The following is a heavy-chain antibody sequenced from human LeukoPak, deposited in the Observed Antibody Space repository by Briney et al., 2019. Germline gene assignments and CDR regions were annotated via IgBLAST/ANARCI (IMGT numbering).Heavy chain of an antibody. V-gene: IGHV1-18*01. CDR1: GYTFTSYG. CDR2: ISAYNGNT. J-gene: IGHJ3*02. CDR3: ARDLPTYYYDSSGPKDAFDI. Sequence: GASVKVSCKASGYTFTSYGISWVRQAPGQGLEWMGWISAYNGNTNYAQKLQGRVTMTTDTSTSTAYMELRSLRSDDTAVYYCARDLPTYYYDSSGPKDAFDIWGQGTMVTVSS. D-gene: IGHD3-22*01.